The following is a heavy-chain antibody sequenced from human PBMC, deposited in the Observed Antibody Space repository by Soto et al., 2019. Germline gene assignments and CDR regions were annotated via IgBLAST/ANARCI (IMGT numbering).Heavy chain of an antibody. CDR2: ISAYNGNT. V-gene: IGHV1-18*01. CDR1: GYTLTSYG. D-gene: IGHD3-10*01. J-gene: IGHJ4*02. Sequence: QVQLVQSGAEVKKPGASVKVSCKASGYTLTSYGISWVRQAPGQGLEWMGWISAYNGNTNYAQKLQGRVTMTTDTSTSTAYMELRSLRYDDTAVYYCALVILCFEELLSYFDYWGEGSLVTVFS. CDR3: ALVILCFEELLSYFDY.